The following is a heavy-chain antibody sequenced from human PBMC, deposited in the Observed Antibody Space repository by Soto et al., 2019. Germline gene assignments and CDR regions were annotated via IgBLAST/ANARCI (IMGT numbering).Heavy chain of an antibody. CDR1: EFTFSIYA. CDR3: AKWPPDYDILTGYYIGAIDY. D-gene: IGHD3-9*01. V-gene: IGHV3-23*01. CDR2: ISGSGGST. Sequence: GGSLLLCCASSEFTFSIYAMSWVRQAPGKGLDLVSAISGSGGSTYYADSVKGRFTISRDNSKNTLYLQMNSLRAEDTAVYYCAKWPPDYDILTGYYIGAIDYWGQGTLVTVSS. J-gene: IGHJ4*02.